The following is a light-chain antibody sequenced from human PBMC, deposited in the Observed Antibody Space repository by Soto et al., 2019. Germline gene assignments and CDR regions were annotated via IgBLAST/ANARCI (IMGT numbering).Light chain of an antibody. Sequence: VLTQSPGTLSLSPGERATLSCRVSQSVSSSYLAWYQQKPGQAPRLLIYGASSRATGIPDRFSGSGSGTDFTLTISRLEPEDFTVYYCQDSGSSPWPFCQGTKVAIK. J-gene: IGKJ1*01. CDR3: QDSGSSPWP. V-gene: IGKV3-20*01. CDR1: QSVSSSY. CDR2: GAS.